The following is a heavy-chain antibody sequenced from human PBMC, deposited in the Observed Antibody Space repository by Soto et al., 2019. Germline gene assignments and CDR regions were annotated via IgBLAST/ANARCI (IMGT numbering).Heavy chain of an antibody. Sequence: SETLSLTCAVSGGSISSSNWWRWVRQPPGKGLEWIGEIYHSGSTNYNPSLKSRVTISVDKSKNQFSLKLSSVTAADTAVYYWAREAYYDFWSGYSHDYYYYGMDVWGQGTTVTVSS. J-gene: IGHJ6*02. CDR1: GGSISSSNW. CDR2: IYHSGST. CDR3: AREAYYDFWSGYSHDYYYYGMDV. V-gene: IGHV4-4*02. D-gene: IGHD3-3*01.